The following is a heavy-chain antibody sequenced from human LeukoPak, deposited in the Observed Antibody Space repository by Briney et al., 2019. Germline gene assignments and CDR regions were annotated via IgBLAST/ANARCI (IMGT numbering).Heavy chain of an antibody. Sequence: ASVKVSCTASGYTFTGYYMHWVRQAPGQGLEWMGWINPNSGGTNYAQKFQGRVTMTRDTSISTAYMELSRLRSDDTAVYYCAREDSSGYAIDYWGQGTLVTVSS. CDR2: INPNSGGT. CDR3: AREDSSGYAIDY. J-gene: IGHJ4*02. CDR1: GYTFTGYY. D-gene: IGHD3-22*01. V-gene: IGHV1-2*02.